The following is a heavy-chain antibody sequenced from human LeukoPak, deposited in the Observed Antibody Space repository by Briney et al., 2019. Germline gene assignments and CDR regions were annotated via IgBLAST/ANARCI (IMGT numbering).Heavy chain of an antibody. V-gene: IGHV3-21*01. Sequence: GGSLRLSCAASGFTFSSYSMNWVRQAPGKGLEWVSSISSNSSYIYYADSVKGRFTISRDNAKNSLYLQMNSLRAEDTAVYYCARDRGYCSGGSCYSFDYWGQGTLVTVSS. J-gene: IGHJ4*02. D-gene: IGHD2-15*01. CDR3: ARDRGYCSGGSCYSFDY. CDR1: GFTFSSYS. CDR2: ISSNSSYI.